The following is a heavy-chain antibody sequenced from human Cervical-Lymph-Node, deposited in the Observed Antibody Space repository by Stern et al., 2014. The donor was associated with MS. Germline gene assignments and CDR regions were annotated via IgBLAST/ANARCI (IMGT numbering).Heavy chain of an antibody. CDR2: ISSSSSYI. V-gene: IGHV3-21*01. Sequence: EVQLEESGGGLVKPGGSLRLSCAASGFTFSSYSMNWVRQAPGKGLELASSISSSSSYIYYADSVKGRFTISRDNAKNSLYLQMNSLRAEDTAVYYCARGRGTYYYGSGTYVDYWGQGTLVTVSS. CDR1: GFTFSSYS. J-gene: IGHJ4*02. D-gene: IGHD3-10*01. CDR3: ARGRGTYYYGSGTYVDY.